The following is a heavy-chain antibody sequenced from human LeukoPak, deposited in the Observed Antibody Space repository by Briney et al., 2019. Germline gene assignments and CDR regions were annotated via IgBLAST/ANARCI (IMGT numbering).Heavy chain of an antibody. CDR3: ARHLATYSSAAFDI. J-gene: IGHJ3*02. D-gene: IGHD6-19*01. V-gene: IGHV5-51*01. CDR1: GSNFTSYW. CDR2: IYPGDSDT. Sequence: GASLQISCKGSGSNFTSYWIGWGRQLPGKGLEGMGIIYPGDSDTRYSPSFQGQVTISADTSISTAYLQWSSLRASDTAMYYCARHLATYSSAAFDIWGQGTMVTVSS.